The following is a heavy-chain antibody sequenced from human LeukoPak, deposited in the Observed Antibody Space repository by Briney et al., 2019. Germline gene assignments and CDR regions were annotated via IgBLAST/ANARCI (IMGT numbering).Heavy chain of an antibody. CDR3: AREQLRYFDWLPLGDAFDI. CDR2: IYHSGST. J-gene: IGHJ3*02. D-gene: IGHD3-9*01. Sequence: SETLSLTCTVSGYSISSGYYWGWIRQPPGKGLEWIGSIYHSGSTYYNPSLKSRVTISVDTSKNQFSLKLSSVTAADTAVYYCAREQLRYFDWLPLGDAFDIWGQGTMVTVSS. V-gene: IGHV4-38-2*02. CDR1: GYSISSGYY.